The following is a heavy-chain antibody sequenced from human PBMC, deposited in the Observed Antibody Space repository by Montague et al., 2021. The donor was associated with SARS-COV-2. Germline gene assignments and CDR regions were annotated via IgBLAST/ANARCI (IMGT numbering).Heavy chain of an antibody. V-gene: IGHV4-34*01. J-gene: IGHJ6*02. Sequence: SETLSLTCAVYGGSFSGYYWSWIRHPPGKGLEWIGEINHSGSTKYNPSLKSRVTISVDTSKNQFSLKLSSVTAADMAVYYCARVRAVPAAMRIFSLGRSYYGMDVWGQGTTVTVSS. CDR2: INHSGST. CDR3: ARVRAVPAAMRIFSLGRSYYGMDV. D-gene: IGHD2-2*01. CDR1: GGSFSGYY.